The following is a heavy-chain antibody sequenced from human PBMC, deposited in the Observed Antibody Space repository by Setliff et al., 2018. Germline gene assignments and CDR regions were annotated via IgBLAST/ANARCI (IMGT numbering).Heavy chain of an antibody. CDR2: MNPNSGNT. V-gene: IGHV1-8*02. CDR1: GYTLTSYD. CDR3: ARAQSWSGGPYYFDN. Sequence: RASVKVSCKASGYTLTSYDINWVRQATGQGLEWMGWMNPNSGNTGYAQKFQGRVTMTRNTSISTAYMDLSSLRFEDTAVYYCARAQSWSGGPYYFDNWGQGTLVTVSS. D-gene: IGHD3-3*01. J-gene: IGHJ4*02.